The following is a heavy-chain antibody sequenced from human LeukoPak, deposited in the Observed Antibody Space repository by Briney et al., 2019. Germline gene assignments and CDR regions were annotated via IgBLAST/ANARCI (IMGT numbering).Heavy chain of an antibody. CDR3: ARVYCSGGSCYSSYYYYYMDV. J-gene: IGHJ6*03. CDR1: GYTFTDHY. Sequence: ASVKVSCKASGYTFTDHYMHWVRQAPGQGLEWMGWINPNSDGINNYAHKFQGRVTMTRDTSISTAYMELRWLRSDDTAVYYCARVYCSGGSCYSSYYYYYMDVWGKGTTVTVSS. CDR2: INPNSDGI. V-gene: IGHV1-2*07. D-gene: IGHD2-15*01.